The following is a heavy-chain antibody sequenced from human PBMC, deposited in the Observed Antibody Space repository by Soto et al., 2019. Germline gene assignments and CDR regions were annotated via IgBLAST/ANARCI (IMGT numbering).Heavy chain of an antibody. CDR2: INAGNGNT. V-gene: IGHV1-3*01. CDR3: ARPHFSSSYYFDY. J-gene: IGHJ4*02. Sequence: QVQLVQSGAEVKKPGASVKVSCKASGYTFTSYAMHWVRQAPGQRLEWMGWINAGNGNTKYSQKFQGRVTITRDTSASTGYIELSSLRSEDTAVYYCARPHFSSSYYFDYWGQGTLVTVSS. CDR1: GYTFTSYA. D-gene: IGHD6-13*01.